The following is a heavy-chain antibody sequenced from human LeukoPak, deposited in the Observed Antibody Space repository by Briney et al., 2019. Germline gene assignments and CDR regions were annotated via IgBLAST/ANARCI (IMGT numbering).Heavy chain of an antibody. Sequence: GESLKISCKGSGYSFTSYWIGWVRQMPGKGLEWMGIIYPGDSDTRYSPSFQGQVTISADKSISTAYLQWSSLKASDTAMYYCERRPQIQYCSGGSCYWIWGQGTLVTVSS. CDR1: GYSFTSYW. D-gene: IGHD2-15*01. CDR3: ERRPQIQYCSGGSCYWI. V-gene: IGHV5-51*01. CDR2: IYPGDSDT. J-gene: IGHJ4*02.